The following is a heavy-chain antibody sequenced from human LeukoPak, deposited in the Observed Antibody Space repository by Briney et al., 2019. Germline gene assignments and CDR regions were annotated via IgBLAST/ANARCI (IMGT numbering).Heavy chain of an antibody. CDR1: GFIFSSYS. Sequence: GGSLRLSCAASGFIFSSYSMNWVRQAPGKGLEWVSSISGSSSDIYYADSVKGRFTISRDNAKNSLYLQMNSLRAEDTAVYYCARDRPYYYFDYWGQGALVTVSS. CDR2: ISGSSSDI. V-gene: IGHV3-21*01. CDR3: ARDRPYYYFDY. D-gene: IGHD2-21*01. J-gene: IGHJ4*02.